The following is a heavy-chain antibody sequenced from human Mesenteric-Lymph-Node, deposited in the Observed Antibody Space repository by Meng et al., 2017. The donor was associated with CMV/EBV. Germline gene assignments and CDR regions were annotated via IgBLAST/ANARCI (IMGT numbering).Heavy chain of an antibody. CDR2: IYSGGST. Sequence: ASGFTVSSNYLSWVRQAPGKGLEWVSVIYSGGSTYYADSVKGRFTISRDNSKNTLYLQMNSLRAEDTAVYYCAREWGVVGQTLNLDYWGPCTLFPFSS. V-gene: IGHV3-66*01. J-gene: IGHJ4*01. CDR1: GFTVSSNY. CDR3: AREWGVVGQTLNLDY. D-gene: IGHD1-26*01.